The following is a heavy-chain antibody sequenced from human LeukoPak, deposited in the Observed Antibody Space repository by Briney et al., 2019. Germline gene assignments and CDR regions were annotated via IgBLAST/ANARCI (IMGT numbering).Heavy chain of an antibody. CDR2: INPNSGGT. D-gene: IGHD6-13*01. CDR1: GYTFTGYY. CDR3: ARAMYSSSWYDVAHFDY. Sequence: ASVKVSCKASGYTFTGYYMHWVRQAPGQGLEWMGWINPNSGGTNYAQKFQGRVTITADESTSTAYMELSSLRSEDTAVYYCARAMYSSSWYDVAHFDYWGQGTLVTVSS. V-gene: IGHV1-2*02. J-gene: IGHJ4*02.